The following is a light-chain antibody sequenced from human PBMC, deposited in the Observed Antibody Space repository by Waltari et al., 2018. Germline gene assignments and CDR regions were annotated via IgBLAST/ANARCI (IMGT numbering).Light chain of an antibody. CDR3: QHYLRLPAT. Sequence: EIVLTQSPGTLSLSPGERATLSCRASQSVNRYLAWYQQKPGQAPRLLIYYASTRATGIPDRFSGSGSGKDFSLTISRLEPEYYAVYHCQHYLRLPATFGQGTKVEIK. J-gene: IGKJ1*01. V-gene: IGKV3-20*01. CDR2: YAS. CDR1: QSVNRY.